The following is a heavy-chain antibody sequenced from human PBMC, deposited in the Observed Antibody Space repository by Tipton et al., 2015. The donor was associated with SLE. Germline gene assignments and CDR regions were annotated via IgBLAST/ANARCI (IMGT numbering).Heavy chain of an antibody. J-gene: IGHJ3*02. CDR2: ISSSGSTI. Sequence: LSLTCAASGFTFSSYEMNWVRQAPGKGLEWVPYISSSGSTIYYADSVKGRFTISRDNAKNSLYLQMNSLRAEDTAVYYCARLTGDRDAFDIWGQGTMVTVSS. CDR1: GFTFSSYE. CDR3: ARLTGDRDAFDI. D-gene: IGHD3-9*01. V-gene: IGHV3-48*03.